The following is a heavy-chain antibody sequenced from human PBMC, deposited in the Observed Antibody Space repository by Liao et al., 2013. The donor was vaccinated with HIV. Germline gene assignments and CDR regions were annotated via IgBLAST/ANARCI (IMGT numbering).Heavy chain of an antibody. CDR3: ARGPGSAYLYYFDY. CDR1: GASLYNYY. J-gene: IGHJ4*02. CDR2: VYHSGST. Sequence: QVQLQESGPGLLKPSETLSLTCTVSGASLYNYYWNWIRLPPGQGLEWIGYVYHSGSTNYNPSLKSRVTISVDTSKNQFSLKLSSVTAADTAVYYCARGPGSAYLYYFDYWGQGTLVTVSS. V-gene: IGHV4-59*08. D-gene: IGHD3-22*01.